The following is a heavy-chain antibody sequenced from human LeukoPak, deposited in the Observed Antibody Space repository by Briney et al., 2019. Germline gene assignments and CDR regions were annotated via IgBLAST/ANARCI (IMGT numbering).Heavy chain of an antibody. CDR2: IYHSGST. J-gene: IGHJ5*02. CDR1: GSSISSGCY. Sequence: SETLSLTCTVSGSSISSGCYWGWIRQPPGKGLEWIGSIYHSGSTYYNPSLKSRVSISVDTSKNQFSLKLSSVTAADTAVYYCARGPSYHGPGWGVDPWGQGTLVTVSS. CDR3: ARGPSYHGPGWGVDP. D-gene: IGHD7-27*01. V-gene: IGHV4-38-2*02.